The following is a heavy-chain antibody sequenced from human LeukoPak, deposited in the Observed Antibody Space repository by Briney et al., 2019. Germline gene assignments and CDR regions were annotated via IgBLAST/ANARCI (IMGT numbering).Heavy chain of an antibody. V-gene: IGHV4-39*01. CDR2: IYYSGST. J-gene: IGHJ4*02. CDR3: ARHNWEYYFDY. CDR1: GGSISSSSYY. Sequence: PSETLSLTCTVSGGSISSSSYYWGWIRQPSGKRLEWSGSIYYSGSTYYNPSLKSRVTISVDTSKNQFSLKLSSVTAADTAVYYCARHNWEYYFDYWGQGTLVTVSS. D-gene: IGHD7-27*01.